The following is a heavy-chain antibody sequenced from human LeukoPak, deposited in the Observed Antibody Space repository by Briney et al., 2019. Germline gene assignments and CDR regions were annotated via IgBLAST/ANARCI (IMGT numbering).Heavy chain of an antibody. CDR2: IYYSGRT. J-gene: IGHJ4*02. D-gene: IGHD2-15*01. V-gene: IGHV4-39*01. CDR1: GGPISSSAYH. Sequence: PSETLSLTCTVSGGPISSSAYHWGWIRQPPGKGLEWIGSIYYSGRTFYNLSLKSRVTISVGTSKNQFSLNLRSVTAADTALYYCTRLWSTDCNGGSCPHQPNYWGQGTLVTVSS. CDR3: TRLWSTDCNGGSCPHQPNY.